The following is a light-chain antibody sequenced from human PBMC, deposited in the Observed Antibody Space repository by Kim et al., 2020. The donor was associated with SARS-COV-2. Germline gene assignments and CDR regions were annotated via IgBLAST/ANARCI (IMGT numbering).Light chain of an antibody. CDR1: QSVSGSY. Sequence: SPGDRATRPCRASQSVSGSYVAYYQKQPGQATLLINDAATSTATGIPDSFSGGWAVKDIPITISRLAPEYSAEFYCQYYGISPRTFGPGTKVDIK. CDR2: AAT. CDR3: QYYGISPRT. V-gene: IGKV3-20*01. J-gene: IGKJ3*01.